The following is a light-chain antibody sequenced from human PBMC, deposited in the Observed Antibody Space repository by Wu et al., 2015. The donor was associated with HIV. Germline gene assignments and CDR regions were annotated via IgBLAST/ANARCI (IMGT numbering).Light chain of an antibody. V-gene: IGKV3-20*01. CDR2: GAS. Sequence: EIVLTQSPGTLSLSPGERATLSCRASQSVSSSYLAWYQQKPGQAPRLLIYGASSRATAIPDRFSGSGSGTDFTLTIIRLEPEDFAVYYCQQYGSSPLTFGGGTKVEIK. J-gene: IGKJ4*01. CDR3: QQYGSSPLT. CDR1: QSVSSSY.